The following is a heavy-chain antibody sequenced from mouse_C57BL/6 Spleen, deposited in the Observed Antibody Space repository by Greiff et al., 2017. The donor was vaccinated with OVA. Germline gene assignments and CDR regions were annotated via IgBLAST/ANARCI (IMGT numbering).Heavy chain of an antibody. CDR2: IDPSDSYT. V-gene: IGHV1-59*01. D-gene: IGHD1-1*01. CDR1: GYTFTSYW. J-gene: IGHJ2*01. Sequence: VKLQQPGAELVRPGTSVKLSCKASGYTFTSYWMHWVKQRPGQGLEWIGVIDPSDSYTNYNQKFKGKATLTVDTSSSTAYMQLSSLTSEDSAVYYCARSYYGSSYVGDYFDYWGQGTTLTVSS. CDR3: ARSYYGSSYVGDYFDY.